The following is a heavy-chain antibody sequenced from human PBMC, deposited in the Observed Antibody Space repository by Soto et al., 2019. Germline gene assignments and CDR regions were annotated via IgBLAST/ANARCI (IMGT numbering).Heavy chain of an antibody. CDR1: GYTFTSYD. V-gene: IGHV1-8*01. J-gene: IGHJ6*02. D-gene: IGHD3-3*01. Sequence: QAQLVQSGAEVKKPGASVKVSCKASGYTFTSYDINWVRQAPGHGLECLGWMDPNSGSTGYAQNFQGRVTMTRNISINTAHMELSSLRSEDTAVYYCARERKFDFWRKGLDVWGQGTTVTVSS. CDR2: MDPNSGST. CDR3: ARERKFDFWRKGLDV.